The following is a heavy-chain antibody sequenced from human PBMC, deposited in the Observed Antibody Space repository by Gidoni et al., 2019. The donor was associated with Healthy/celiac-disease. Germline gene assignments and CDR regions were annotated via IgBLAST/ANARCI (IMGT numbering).Heavy chain of an antibody. CDR2: SSRSGGST. J-gene: IGHJ6*02. Sequence: EVQLLEYGGGWVQPGGSLRLSCAAAGFACSSDARSWGRQAPRKGLERVSASSRSGGSTYYADSVTCRFTISRDNSKNTLYLQMNRLRAEHTAVYYCATARDSYYDFWSGYPHGMDVWGQGTTVTVSS. V-gene: IGHV3-23*01. D-gene: IGHD3-3*01. CDR1: GFACSSDA. CDR3: ATARDSYYDFWSGYPHGMDV.